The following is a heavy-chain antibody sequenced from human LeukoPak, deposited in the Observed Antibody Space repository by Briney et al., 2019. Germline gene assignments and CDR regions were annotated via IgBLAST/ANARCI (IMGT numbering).Heavy chain of an antibody. Sequence: ASVKVSCKASGYTFTGYYMHWVRQAPGQGLEWMGWINPNSGGTNYAQKFQGRVTMTRDTFISAAYMELSRLRSDDTAVYYCASGYCTNGVCYKLDYWGQGTLVTVSS. CDR3: ASGYCTNGVCYKLDY. J-gene: IGHJ4*02. CDR2: INPNSGGT. D-gene: IGHD2-8*01. V-gene: IGHV1-2*02. CDR1: GYTFTGYY.